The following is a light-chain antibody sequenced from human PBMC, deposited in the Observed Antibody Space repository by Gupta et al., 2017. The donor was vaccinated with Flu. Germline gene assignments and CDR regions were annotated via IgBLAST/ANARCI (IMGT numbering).Light chain of an antibody. CDR1: QSVSVY. V-gene: IGKV1-39*01. CDR3: QQRDSSPFT. J-gene: IGKJ3*01. Sequence: DVQMTQSPSSLSASVGDRVTIPCRASQSVSVYLNWYRQKPGQAPKLLIYAASTLHSGVPSRFSGSGSGTDFTLTISRLQPDDFATYYCQQRDSSPFTFGHGTKVD. CDR2: AAS.